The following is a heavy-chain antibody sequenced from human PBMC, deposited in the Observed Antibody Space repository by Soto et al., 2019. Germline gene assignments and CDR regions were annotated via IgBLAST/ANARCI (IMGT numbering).Heavy chain of an antibody. D-gene: IGHD6-6*01. J-gene: IGHJ4*02. Sequence: LRLSCAASGFTFSSYGMHWVRQAPGKGLEWVAVISYDGSNKYYADSVKGRFTISRDNSKNTLYLQMNSLRAEDTAVYYCAKDVGYSSSGFYFDYWGQGTLVTVSS. CDR3: AKDVGYSSSGFYFDY. CDR1: GFTFSSYG. CDR2: ISYDGSNK. V-gene: IGHV3-30*18.